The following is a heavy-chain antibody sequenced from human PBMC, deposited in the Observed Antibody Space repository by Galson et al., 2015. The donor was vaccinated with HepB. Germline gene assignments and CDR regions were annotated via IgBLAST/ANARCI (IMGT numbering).Heavy chain of an antibody. J-gene: IGHJ6*02. Sequence: SLRLSCAASGFMFSSYGMHWVRQGPGKGLEWVAVISWDGSDKYYADSVKGRFTISRDNSKNTLYLQINSLRGEDTAEYYCAKGQDSYSSGWKIKKYGIDVWGQGTTVTVSS. CDR2: ISWDGSDK. CDR3: AKGQDSYSSGWKIKKYGIDV. D-gene: IGHD6-19*01. V-gene: IGHV3-30*18. CDR1: GFMFSSYG.